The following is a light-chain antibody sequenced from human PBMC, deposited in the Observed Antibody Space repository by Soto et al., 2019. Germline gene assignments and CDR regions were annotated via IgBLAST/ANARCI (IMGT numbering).Light chain of an antibody. CDR3: QQRSNWPLT. Sequence: EIVLTPSPATLSLSPGERATLSRRASQSVGSYLAWYRQRPGQAPRLVIYDTNKRATCVPDRFSGGEFGTDVTLTISSLEPDDFALYYCQQRSNWPLTFCGGTRVDIK. V-gene: IGKV3-11*01. J-gene: IGKJ4*01. CDR2: DTN. CDR1: QSVGSY.